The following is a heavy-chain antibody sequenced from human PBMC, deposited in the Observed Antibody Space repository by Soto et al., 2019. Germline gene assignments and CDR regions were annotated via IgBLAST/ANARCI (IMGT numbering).Heavy chain of an antibody. D-gene: IGHD3-16*02. V-gene: IGHV1-69*12. CDR1: GGTFSSYA. Sequence: QVQLVQSGAEVKKPGSSVKVSCKASGGTFSSYAISWVRQAPGQGLEWMGGIIPIFGTANYAQKFQGTVTITADESTSTAYMELGSLRFEDTAVYYCAREVHYDYVWGSYRPMCADVWGQGTTVTVSS. CDR2: IIPIFGTA. CDR3: AREVHYDYVWGSYRPMCADV. J-gene: IGHJ6*02.